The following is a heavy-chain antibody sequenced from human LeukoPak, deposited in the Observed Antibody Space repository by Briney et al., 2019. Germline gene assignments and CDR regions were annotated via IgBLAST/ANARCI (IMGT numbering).Heavy chain of an antibody. CDR1: DGSISSYY. J-gene: IGHJ3*02. CDR2: IFYNEGT. D-gene: IGHD2-2*01. Sequence: PSETLSLTCTVSDGSISSYYWSWIRQPPGKGLEWIGYIFYNEGTSYNPSLKSRVTISVDTSNNQLSLKVNSVTAADTAMYYCVKSNSRYQPWTLDIWGRGTMVTVSS. CDR3: VKSNSRYQPWTLDI. V-gene: IGHV4-59*01.